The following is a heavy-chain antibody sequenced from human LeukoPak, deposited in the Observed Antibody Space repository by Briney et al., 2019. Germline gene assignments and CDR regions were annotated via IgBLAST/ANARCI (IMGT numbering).Heavy chain of an antibody. CDR1: GFTFSSYA. J-gene: IGHJ6*02. V-gene: IGHV3-30*04. Sequence: GGSLRLSCAASGFTFSSYAMHWVRQAPGKGLEWVAVISYDGSNKYYADSVKGRFTISRDNSKNTLYLQMNSLRAEDTAVYYCAKEWSGYYLGFYYYYGMDVWGQGTTVTVSS. CDR2: ISYDGSNK. CDR3: AKEWSGYYLGFYYYYGMDV. D-gene: IGHD3-3*01.